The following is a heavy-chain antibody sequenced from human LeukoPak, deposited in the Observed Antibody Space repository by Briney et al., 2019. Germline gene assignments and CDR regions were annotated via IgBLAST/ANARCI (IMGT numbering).Heavy chain of an antibody. J-gene: IGHJ3*02. CDR2: ISYDGSNK. Sequence: GGSLRLSCAASGFTFSNYGMHWVRQAPGKGLEWVAVISYDGSNKYYADSVKGRFTISRDNPMNTLYLQMNSLRAEDTAVYYCARGGTSDDAFDIWGQGTMVTVSS. CDR1: GFTFSNYG. D-gene: IGHD1-1*01. V-gene: IGHV3-30*03. CDR3: ARGGTSDDAFDI.